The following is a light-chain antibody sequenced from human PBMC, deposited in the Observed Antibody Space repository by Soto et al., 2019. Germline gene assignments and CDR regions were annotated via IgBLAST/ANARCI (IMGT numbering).Light chain of an antibody. Sequence: IVLTRSPGTLSLSPGEIATLSCRASQSVSNNYLAWYQQKPGQAPRLLIYGASNRATGIPDRFSGSGSGTDFTLTISRLEPEDFAVYYCQQYGSSGTFGQGTKVDIK. J-gene: IGKJ1*01. CDR1: QSVSNNY. CDR3: QQYGSSGT. V-gene: IGKV3-20*01. CDR2: GAS.